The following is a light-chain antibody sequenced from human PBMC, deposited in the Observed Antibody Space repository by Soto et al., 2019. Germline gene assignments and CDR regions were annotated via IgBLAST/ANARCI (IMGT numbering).Light chain of an antibody. Sequence: DIQMTQSPSTLSASVGDRVTITCRASQTISNWLAWYQQKPGKAPDLLIYDASSLQIGVPSRFSGSGSGTEFTLIISGLQPDDFATYYCQRYNTYSWTFGQGTKVEIK. CDR2: DAS. CDR3: QRYNTYSWT. CDR1: QTISNW. J-gene: IGKJ1*01. V-gene: IGKV1-5*01.